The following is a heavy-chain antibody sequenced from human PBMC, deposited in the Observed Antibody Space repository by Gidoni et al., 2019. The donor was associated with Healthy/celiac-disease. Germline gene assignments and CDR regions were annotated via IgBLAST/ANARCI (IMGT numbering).Heavy chain of an antibody. Sequence: QVQLVQSAAAVKTPGASVKVSCKASGYTFTIYYLNWVRQATGQGLEWMGWMNPNRGNKGDAKKFQGRVTMTRNSSISTAYMELSSLRSEDTAVYYCARGSPVVFGVVIEGYGMDVWGQGTTVTVSS. D-gene: IGHD3-3*01. CDR1: GYTFTIYY. V-gene: IGHV1-8*01. CDR3: ARGSPVVFGVVIEGYGMDV. CDR2: MNPNRGNK. J-gene: IGHJ6*02.